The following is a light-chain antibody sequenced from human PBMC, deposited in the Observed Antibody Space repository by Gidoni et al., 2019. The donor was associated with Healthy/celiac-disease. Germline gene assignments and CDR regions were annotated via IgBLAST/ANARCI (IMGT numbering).Light chain of an antibody. CDR2: WAS. J-gene: IGKJ4*01. Sequence: DIVTTQSPDSLAVSLGERATINCKPSQSVLYSSNNKNYLAWYQQKPGQPPKLLIYWASTRESGVPDRFSGSGSGTDFTLTISSLQAEDVAVYCCQQYYSTPLTFGGGTKVEIK. CDR1: QSVLYSSNNKNY. V-gene: IGKV4-1*01. CDR3: QQYYSTPLT.